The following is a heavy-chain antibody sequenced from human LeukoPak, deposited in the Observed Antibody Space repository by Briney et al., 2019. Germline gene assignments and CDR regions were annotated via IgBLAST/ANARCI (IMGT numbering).Heavy chain of an antibody. CDR3: TRGGYPVLDYYGMDV. V-gene: IGHV3-49*04. Sequence: GGSLRLSCTTSGFTFVNYAMIWVRQAPGKGLEWVSFIRSKNYGGTTEYAASVKGRFTVSRDDSRRIAYLQMNSLKTEDTAIYYCTRGGYPVLDYYGMDVWGQGTTVTVSS. CDR1: GFTFVNYA. J-gene: IGHJ6*02. CDR2: IRSKNYGGTT. D-gene: IGHD3-22*01.